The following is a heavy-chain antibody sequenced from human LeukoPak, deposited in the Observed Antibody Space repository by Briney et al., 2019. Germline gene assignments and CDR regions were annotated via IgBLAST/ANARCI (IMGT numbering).Heavy chain of an antibody. CDR3: ARDTPQLSTTDDY. CDR1: GFTVSSNY. V-gene: IGHV3-66*01. J-gene: IGHJ4*02. CDR2: IYSGGST. D-gene: IGHD5-18*01. Sequence: GGSLRLSCAASGFTVSSNYMSWVRQAPGKGLEWVSVIYSGGSTYYADSGKGRFTISRDNSKNTLYLQMNSLRAEDTAVYYCARDTPQLSTTDDYWGQGTLVTVSS.